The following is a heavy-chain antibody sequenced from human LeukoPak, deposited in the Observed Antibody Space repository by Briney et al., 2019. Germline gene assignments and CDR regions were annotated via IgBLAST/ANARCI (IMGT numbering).Heavy chain of an antibody. J-gene: IGHJ6*04. Sequence: SETLSLTCSGSNYSISNSLYWGWLRQPPGKGLEWIGSIYRSGSTFYNPSLKSRVTISLDTSMNQFSLKLSSVTAADTAVYFCARGTYGYCMDVWGKGTTVTVSS. CDR3: ARGTYGYCMDV. CDR2: IYRSGST. D-gene: IGHD4-17*01. V-gene: IGHV4-38-2*02. CDR1: NYSISNSLY.